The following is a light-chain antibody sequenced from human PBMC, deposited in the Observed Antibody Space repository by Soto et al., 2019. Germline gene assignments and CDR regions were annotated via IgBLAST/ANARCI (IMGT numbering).Light chain of an antibody. CDR1: QSIVDW. J-gene: IGKJ1*01. CDR3: QQYNSHWT. V-gene: IGKV1-5*03. Sequence: DIKMTQSPSTLSASVGDRVTFACRASQSIVDWLAWYQQKPGKAPKLLIYKASNLESGVPSRFGGSGSGSEFTLTISNLQPDDFATYYCQQYNSHWTFGQGTKVDI. CDR2: KAS.